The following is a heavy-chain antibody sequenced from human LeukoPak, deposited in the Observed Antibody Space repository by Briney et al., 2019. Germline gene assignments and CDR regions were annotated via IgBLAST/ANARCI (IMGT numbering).Heavy chain of an antibody. CDR2: ISGSGGST. Sequence: GGSLRLSCAASGFTFSSYAMSWVRQAPGKGLEWVSGISGSGGSTYYADSVKGRFTISRDNSKNSLYLQMNSLRAEDTAVYYCARDQWQQLVPNAFDIWGQGTMVTVSS. CDR1: GFTFSSYA. V-gene: IGHV3-23*01. J-gene: IGHJ3*02. D-gene: IGHD6-13*01. CDR3: ARDQWQQLVPNAFDI.